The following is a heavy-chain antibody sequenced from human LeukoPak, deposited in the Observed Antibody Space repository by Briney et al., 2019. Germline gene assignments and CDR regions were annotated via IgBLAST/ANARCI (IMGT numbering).Heavy chain of an antibody. CDR1: GFTFSSYS. Sequence: GGSLRLSCAASGFTFSSYSMNWVRQAPGKGLEWVSYISSSSSTIYYADSVKGRFTISRDNDKNSLYLKRNSLRAEDTVVYYCARRELTYYYDRRGFDYWGQGTLVTVSS. CDR3: ARRELTYYYDRRGFDY. V-gene: IGHV3-48*01. J-gene: IGHJ4*02. CDR2: ISSSSSTI. D-gene: IGHD3-22*01.